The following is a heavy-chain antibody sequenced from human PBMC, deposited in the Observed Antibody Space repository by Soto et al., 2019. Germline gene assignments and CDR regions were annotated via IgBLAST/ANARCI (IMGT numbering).Heavy chain of an antibody. J-gene: IGHJ4*02. V-gene: IGHV3-48*02. CDR3: ARDTRDDFWSGYYRDY. Sequence: EVQLVESGGGLVQPGGYLRLSCAASGFTFSSYSMNWVRQAPGKGLEWVAYISSSSSTIYYAESVEGRFTISRDNANNSLCLQMNSRRDEGWAVYYCARDTRDDFWSGYYRDYWGQGTLVTVSS. CDR1: GFTFSSYS. CDR2: ISSSSSTI. D-gene: IGHD3-3*01.